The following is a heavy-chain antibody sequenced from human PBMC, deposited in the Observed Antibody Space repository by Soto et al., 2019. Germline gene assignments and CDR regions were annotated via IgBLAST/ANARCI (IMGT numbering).Heavy chain of an antibody. CDR1: GGSISSYY. CDR3: ARRYGDCFDY. D-gene: IGHD4-17*01. CDR2: IYYSGST. J-gene: IGHJ4*02. V-gene: IGHV4-59*08. Sequence: PSETLSLTCTVSGGSISSYYRSWIRQPPGKGLEWIGYIYYSGSTNYNPSLKSRVTISVDTSKNQFSLKLSSVTAADTAVYYCARRYGDCFDYWGQGPLVTVS.